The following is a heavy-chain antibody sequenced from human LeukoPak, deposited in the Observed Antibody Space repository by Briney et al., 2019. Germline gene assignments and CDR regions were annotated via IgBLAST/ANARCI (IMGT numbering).Heavy chain of an antibody. Sequence: GGSLRLSCAASGFTFSSYTIHWVRQPPGKGLEWVAVISFDGSNKYYADSVKGRFTISRDNAKNSLYLQMNSLRAEDTAVYYCASLLPHSSGCFDYWGQGTLVTVSS. CDR3: ASLLPHSSGCFDY. CDR1: GFTFSSYT. CDR2: ISFDGSNK. V-gene: IGHV3-30-3*01. J-gene: IGHJ4*02. D-gene: IGHD3-22*01.